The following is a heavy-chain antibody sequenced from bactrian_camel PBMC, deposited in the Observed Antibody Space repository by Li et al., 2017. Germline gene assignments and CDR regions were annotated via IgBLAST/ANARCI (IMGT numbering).Heavy chain of an antibody. Sequence: DVQLVESGGDLVRPGGSLRLSCAASGRTYSKWRMDWVRQAPGKGLEWVSVITSGGSSSYYADSVKGRFTISRDNAKNVLYLQMSSLEPEDTAVYYCATAAYGYWGQGTQVTVS. CDR1: GRTYSKWR. CDR3: ATAAYGY. CDR2: ITSGGSSS. J-gene: IGHJ4*01. V-gene: IGHV3S40*01.